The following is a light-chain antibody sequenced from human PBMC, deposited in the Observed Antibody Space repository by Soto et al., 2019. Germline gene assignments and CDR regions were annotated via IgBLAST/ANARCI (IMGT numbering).Light chain of an antibody. CDR3: QYYGSSPWT. CDR2: SAF. V-gene: IGKV3-20*01. Sequence: EIVLTQSPGTLSLSPGERGTLSCRASQSVSSNYLAWYQQKPGQAPRLLIYSAFSRATGIRDRVSGSGSGTDFTLTISRLEPEDFAVYYCQYYGSSPWTFGQGTKVEIK. J-gene: IGKJ1*01. CDR1: QSVSSNY.